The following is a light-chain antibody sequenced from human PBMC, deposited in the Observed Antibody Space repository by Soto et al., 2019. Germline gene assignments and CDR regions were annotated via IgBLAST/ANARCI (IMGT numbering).Light chain of an antibody. CDR2: AAA. CDR1: QSLSSNN. Sequence: EIVLTQSPGTLTLSPGERATLSYRASQSLSSNNLAWYQQRPGQAPRLLIYAAASRAAGVPDRFSGSGSGTDFTLTITRLGPEDFAVYFCQQYGTSPLTFGGGTKVAI. J-gene: IGKJ4*01. CDR3: QQYGTSPLT. V-gene: IGKV3-20*01.